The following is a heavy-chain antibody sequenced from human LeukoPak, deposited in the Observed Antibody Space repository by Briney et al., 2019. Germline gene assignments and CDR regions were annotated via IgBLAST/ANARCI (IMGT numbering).Heavy chain of an antibody. V-gene: IGHV3-21*01. CDR2: ISSSSSYI. CDR1: GFTFSSYS. J-gene: IGHJ6*03. CDR3: ARGESWGISSPLYYYMDV. Sequence: GGSLRLSCAASGFTFSSYSMNWVRQAPGKGLEWVSSISSSSSYIYYADSVKGRFTISRDNAKNSLYLQMNSLRAEDTAVYYCARGESWGISSPLYYYMDVWGKGTTVTVSS. D-gene: IGHD3-16*01.